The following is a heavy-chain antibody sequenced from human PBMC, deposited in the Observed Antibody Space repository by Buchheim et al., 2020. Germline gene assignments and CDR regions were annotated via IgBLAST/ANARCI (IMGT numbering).Heavy chain of an antibody. CDR1: GGSFSGYY. D-gene: IGHD2-21*02. V-gene: IGHV4-34*01. CDR2: INHSGST. Sequence: QVQLQQWGAGLLKPSETLSLTCAVYGGSFSGYYWSWIRQPPGKGLEWIGEINHSGSTNYNPSLKSRVTISVDTSKNQFSLKLSSVTAADTAVYYCARSMSCGGDCFNWFDPWGQGTL. J-gene: IGHJ5*02. CDR3: ARSMSCGGDCFNWFDP.